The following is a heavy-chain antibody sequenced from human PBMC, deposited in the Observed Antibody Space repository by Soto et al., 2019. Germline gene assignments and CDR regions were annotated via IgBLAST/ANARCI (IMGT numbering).Heavy chain of an antibody. CDR3: ARTGSNGFLDY. J-gene: IGHJ4*02. CDR1: GFTLSSYS. V-gene: IGHV3-48*01. D-gene: IGHD3-16*01. CDR2: ITGSSNTI. Sequence: EVQLVESGGGLVQPGGSLRLSCEASGFTLSSYSMNWARQAPGKGLEWVPYITGSSNTIYYADSVKGRFTISRDNAKNSLYLQMNSLRAEDTAVYYCARTGSNGFLDYWGQGTRVTVSS.